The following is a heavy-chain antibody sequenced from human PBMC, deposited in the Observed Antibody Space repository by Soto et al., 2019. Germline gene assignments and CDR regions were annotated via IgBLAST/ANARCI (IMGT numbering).Heavy chain of an antibody. CDR2: ISPDGSDV. V-gene: IGHV3-74*01. CDR1: GFPLTNYW. D-gene: IGHD2-8*02. CDR3: ACWGHIVPVAPSDFDP. J-gene: IGHJ5*02. Sequence: GTLRLSSASSGFPLTNYWMTWVRRTPGKGLMWVSRISPDGSDVGYADSVEGRFTVSRDNAKNTLYLQMHSMRAEDTAMYYCACWGHIVPVAPSDFDPWGQGTLV.